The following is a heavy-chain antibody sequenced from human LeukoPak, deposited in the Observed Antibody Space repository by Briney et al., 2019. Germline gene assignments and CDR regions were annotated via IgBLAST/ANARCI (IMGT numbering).Heavy chain of an antibody. D-gene: IGHD1/OR15-1a*01. CDR1: GFTFSTYS. CDR3: TSLSNTDKDDY. J-gene: IGHJ4*02. Sequence: GGSLRLSCAASGFTFSTYSMDWVRQAPGKGLEWVSYISSGSGTVYYADSVKGRFTISRDNAKNSLYLQMNSLRAEDTAVYYCTSLSNTDKDDYWGQGTLVTVSS. CDR2: ISSGSGTV. V-gene: IGHV3-48*01.